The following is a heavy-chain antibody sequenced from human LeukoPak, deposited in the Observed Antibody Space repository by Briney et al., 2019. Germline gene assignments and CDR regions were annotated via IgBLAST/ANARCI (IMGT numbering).Heavy chain of an antibody. CDR3: AGIVVVPAAISGAFDI. D-gene: IGHD2-2*02. Sequence: SETLSLTCTVSGGSISSYYWSWIRQPPGKGLEWIGYIYYSGSTNYNPSLKSRVTISVDTSKNQFSLKLSSVTAADTAVYYCAGIVVVPAAISGAFDIWGQGTMVTVSS. CDR2: IYYSGST. V-gene: IGHV4-59*01. J-gene: IGHJ3*02. CDR1: GGSISSYY.